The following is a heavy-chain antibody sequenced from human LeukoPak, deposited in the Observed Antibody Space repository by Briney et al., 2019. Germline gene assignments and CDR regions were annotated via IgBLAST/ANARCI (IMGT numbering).Heavy chain of an antibody. CDR1: GFTFSGAW. J-gene: IGHJ4*02. Sequence: GGSLRLSCTASGFTFSGAWMTWVRQAPGKGLEWVANIREDGTEKNYVDSVKGRFTISRDNAKNSLYLQMNSLRAEDTALYYCAKDLPYSSSWYGFDYWGQGTLVTVSS. CDR3: AKDLPYSSSWYGFDY. V-gene: IGHV3-7*03. CDR2: IREDGTEK. D-gene: IGHD6-13*01.